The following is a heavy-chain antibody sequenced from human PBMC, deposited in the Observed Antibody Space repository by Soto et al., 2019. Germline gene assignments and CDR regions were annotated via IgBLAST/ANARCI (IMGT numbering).Heavy chain of an antibody. J-gene: IGHJ4*02. V-gene: IGHV3-21*01. Sequence: EVQLVESGGGLVKPRGSLRLSCAASGFTFSSYSMNWVRQAPGKGLEWVSSISSSSSYIYYADSVKGRFTISRDNAKNSLHLKMNSLRAEDTAVYYCARDSGVRALGYWGQGTLVTVSS. CDR2: ISSSSSYI. D-gene: IGHD3-10*01. CDR1: GFTFSSYS. CDR3: ARDSGVRALGY.